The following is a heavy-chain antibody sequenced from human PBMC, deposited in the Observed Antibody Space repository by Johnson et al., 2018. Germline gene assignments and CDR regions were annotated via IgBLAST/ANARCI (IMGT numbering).Heavy chain of an antibody. CDR1: GFTFSSYA. J-gene: IGHJ6*03. V-gene: IGHV3-30*03. CDR3: ASQQLVYYYYMDV. CDR2: ISYDGSNK. D-gene: IGHD6-13*01. Sequence: QVQLVQSGGGLVQXGGSLRLSCAASGFTFSSYAMSWVRQAPGKGLKWVAVISYDGSNKCYADSVKGRFTISRDNSKNTLYLQMNSLRAEDTAVYYCASQQLVYYYYMDVWGKGTTVTVSS.